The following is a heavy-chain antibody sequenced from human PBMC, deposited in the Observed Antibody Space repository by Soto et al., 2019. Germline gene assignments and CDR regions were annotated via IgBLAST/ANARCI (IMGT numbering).Heavy chain of an antibody. CDR2: IWYDGSNK. CDR1: GFTFSSYG. CDR3: AKDGAAGTRNYYYYGMDV. D-gene: IGHD6-13*01. Sequence: QVQLVESGGGVVQPGRSRRLSCTASGFTFSSYGMHWVRQAPGKGLEWVAGIWYDGSNKYYADSVKGRFTISRDNSKNTLYLQMNSLRAEDTAVYYCAKDGAAGTRNYYYYGMDVWGQGTTVTVSS. J-gene: IGHJ6*02. V-gene: IGHV3-33*06.